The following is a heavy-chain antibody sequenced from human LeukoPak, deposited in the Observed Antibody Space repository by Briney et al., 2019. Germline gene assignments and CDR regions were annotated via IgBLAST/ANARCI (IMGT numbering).Heavy chain of an antibody. J-gene: IGHJ3*01. V-gene: IGHV1-8*01. Sequence: ASVKVSCKASGYTFTSYDINWVRQATGQGLEWMGWMNPNSGNTGYAQKFQGRVTMTRNTSISTAYMELSSLRSENTAIYYCARVFRRRHDFSDYGRPYDAFDVWGQGTLVTVSS. CDR2: MNPNSGNT. CDR3: ARVFRRRHDFSDYGRPYDAFDV. CDR1: GYTFTSYD. D-gene: IGHD4-17*01.